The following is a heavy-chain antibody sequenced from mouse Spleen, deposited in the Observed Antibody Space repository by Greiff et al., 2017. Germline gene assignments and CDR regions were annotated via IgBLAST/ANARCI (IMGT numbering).Heavy chain of an antibody. V-gene: IGHV1-53*01. CDR3: ARSQLVYYAMDY. CDR1: GYTFTSYW. CDR2: INPSNGGT. Sequence: VQLQQPGTELVKPGASVKLSCKASGYTFTSYWMHWVKQRPGQGLEWIGNINPSNGGTNYNEKFKSKATLTVDKSSSTAYMPLSSLTSEDSAVYYCARSQLVYYAMDYWGQGTSVTVSS. D-gene: IGHD4-1*02. J-gene: IGHJ4*01.